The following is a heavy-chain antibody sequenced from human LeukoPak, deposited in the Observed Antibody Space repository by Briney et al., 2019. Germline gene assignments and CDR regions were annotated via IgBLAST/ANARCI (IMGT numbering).Heavy chain of an antibody. D-gene: IGHD3-3*02. CDR2: NGGSVRST. Sequence: GGSLRLSCAASGFTFNSYAMSWVRQAPGKGLEWVSANGGSVRSTYYADSVKGRFTISRDNSKNTLYLHMNSLSAEDTAIYYCANLRPGFIFFFDYWGQGTLVTVSS. V-gene: IGHV3-23*01. J-gene: IGHJ4*02. CDR1: GFTFNSYA. CDR3: ANLRPGFIFFFDY.